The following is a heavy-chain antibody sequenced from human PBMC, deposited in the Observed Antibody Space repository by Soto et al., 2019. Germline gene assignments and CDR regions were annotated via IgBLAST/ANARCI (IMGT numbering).Heavy chain of an antibody. D-gene: IGHD6-6*01. V-gene: IGHV1-2*02. Sequence: ASVKVSCKASGYTFTGYYMHWVRQAPGQGLEWMGWINPNSGGTNYAQKFQGRVTMTRDTSISAAYMELSRLRSDDTAVYYCARIRSSPYYYYGMDVWGQGTTVTVSS. J-gene: IGHJ6*02. CDR3: ARIRSSPYYYYGMDV. CDR2: INPNSGGT. CDR1: GYTFTGYY.